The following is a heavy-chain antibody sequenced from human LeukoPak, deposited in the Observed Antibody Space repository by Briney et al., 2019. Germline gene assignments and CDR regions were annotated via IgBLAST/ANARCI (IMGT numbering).Heavy chain of an antibody. Sequence: ASVKVSCKASGYNFVGYYMHWVRQAPGQGLEWMGWINPNSGGTNYAQKFQGRVTMTRDTSISTAYMELSRLRSDDTAVYYCARAGLRYYYDSSGYYENWGQGTLVTVSS. CDR2: INPNSGGT. J-gene: IGHJ4*02. D-gene: IGHD3-22*01. V-gene: IGHV1-2*02. CDR1: GYNFVGYY. CDR3: ARAGLRYYYDSSGYYEN.